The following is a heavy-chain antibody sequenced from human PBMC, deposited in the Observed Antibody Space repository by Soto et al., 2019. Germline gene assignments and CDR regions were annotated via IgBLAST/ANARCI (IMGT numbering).Heavy chain of an antibody. D-gene: IGHD6-19*01. V-gene: IGHV1-8*01. CDR3: ARGRVGSGWQLFYYYYGMDV. CDR2: MNPNSGNT. CDR1: GYTFTSYD. J-gene: IGHJ6*02. Sequence: QVQLVQSGAEVKKPGASVKVSCKASGYTFTSYDINWVRQATGQGLEWMGWMNPNSGNTGYAQKFQGRVTMTRNTSISTAYMGLSSLRSEDTAVYYCARGRVGSGWQLFYYYYGMDVWGQGTTVTVSS.